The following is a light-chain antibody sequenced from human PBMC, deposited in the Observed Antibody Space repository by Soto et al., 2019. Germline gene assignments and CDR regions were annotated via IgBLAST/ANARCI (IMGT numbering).Light chain of an antibody. CDR2: GSS. Sequence: EMVMTQSPGPLSLSPGERATLSCRASQSVSSSYLSSYQQKPGQATRLLISGSSIRATGIPHRFSGSGSGTDFTLTISSLEPEDFAGYYCQHYSNWPCTFGQGTKLEIK. CDR1: QSVSSSY. J-gene: IGKJ2*02. CDR3: QHYSNWPCT. V-gene: IGKV3D-20*02.